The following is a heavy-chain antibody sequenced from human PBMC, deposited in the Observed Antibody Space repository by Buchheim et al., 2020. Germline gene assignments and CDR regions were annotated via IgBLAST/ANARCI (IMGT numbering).Heavy chain of an antibody. D-gene: IGHD3-10*01. CDR1: GYTFTSYY. CDR3: AREQRRSMVRGVKADDY. V-gene: IGHV1-46*01. Sequence: QVQLVQSGAEVKKPGASVKVSCKASGYTFTSYYMHWVRQAPGQGLEWVGKINPSGGSTSYAQKFQGRVTMTRDTSTSTVYMELSSLRSEDTAVYYCAREQRRSMVRGVKADDYWGQGTL. CDR2: INPSGGST. J-gene: IGHJ4*02.